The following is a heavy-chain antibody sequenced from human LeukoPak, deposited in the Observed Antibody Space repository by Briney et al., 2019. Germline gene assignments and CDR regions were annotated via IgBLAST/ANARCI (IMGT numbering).Heavy chain of an antibody. V-gene: IGHV1-8*02. Sequence: ASVKVSCKASGYTFTSYAVNWVRQAPGQGLEWMGYTNPNNDETGYAQKFQGRVTMTEDTSTDTAYMELSSLRSEDTAVYYCATGSEVSPRDWGQGTLVTVSS. J-gene: IGHJ4*02. CDR3: ATGSEVSPRD. CDR1: GYTFTSYA. D-gene: IGHD2-8*01. CDR2: TNPNNDET.